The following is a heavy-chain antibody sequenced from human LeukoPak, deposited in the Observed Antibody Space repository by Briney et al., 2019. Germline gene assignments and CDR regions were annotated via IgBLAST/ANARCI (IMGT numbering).Heavy chain of an antibody. CDR1: GFTFSSYA. CDR3: AKDLARYCSGGSCYPGDY. CDR2: ISGSGGST. Sequence: GGSLRLSCAASGFTFSSYAMSWVRQAPGKGLEWVSAISGSGGSTYYADSVKGRFTISRDNSKSTLYLQMNSLRAEDTAVYYCAKDLARYCSGGSCYPGDYWGQGTLVTVSS. J-gene: IGHJ4*02. V-gene: IGHV3-23*01. D-gene: IGHD2-15*01.